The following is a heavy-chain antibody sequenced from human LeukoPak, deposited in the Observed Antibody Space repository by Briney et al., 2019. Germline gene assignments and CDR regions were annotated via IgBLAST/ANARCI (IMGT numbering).Heavy chain of an antibody. Sequence: GGSLRLSCAASGFSFSSYGMHWVRQAPGKGLEWVTFIRYDGSNKYYAESVKGRFTISRDNSKNTLHLQMNSLRTEDTAVYYCAKDSSGSRWYWDYWGQGTLVTVS. D-gene: IGHD6-13*01. V-gene: IGHV3-30*02. CDR1: GFSFSSYG. J-gene: IGHJ4*02. CDR3: AKDSSGSRWYWDY. CDR2: IRYDGSNK.